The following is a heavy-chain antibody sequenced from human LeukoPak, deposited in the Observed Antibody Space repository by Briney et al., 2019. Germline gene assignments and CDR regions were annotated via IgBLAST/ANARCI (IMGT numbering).Heavy chain of an antibody. Sequence: PGGSLRLSCAASGFTFSSYSMNWVRQAPGRGLEWVSSIGSASSYLYYGDSVKGRFTISRDNAKNSLYLQMSSLRAEDTAVYYCARVRSGYCSSTSCPHGPFDIWGQGTMVTVSS. V-gene: IGHV3-21*01. CDR2: IGSASSYL. D-gene: IGHD2-2*01. CDR3: ARVRSGYCSSTSCPHGPFDI. CDR1: GFTFSSYS. J-gene: IGHJ3*02.